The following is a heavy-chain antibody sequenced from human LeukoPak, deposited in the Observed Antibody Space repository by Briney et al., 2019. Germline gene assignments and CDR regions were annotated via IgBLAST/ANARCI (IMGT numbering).Heavy chain of an antibody. Sequence: GGSLRLSCAASGFTFSSYSMNWVRQAPGKGLEWVSSISSSSSYIYYADSVKGRFTISRDNAKNSLYLQMNSLRAEDTAVYYCAHLVWEYVGGLDVWGQGTTVTVSS. D-gene: IGHD3/OR15-3a*01. CDR2: ISSSSSYI. J-gene: IGHJ6*02. V-gene: IGHV3-21*01. CDR1: GFTFSSYS. CDR3: AHLVWEYVGGLDV.